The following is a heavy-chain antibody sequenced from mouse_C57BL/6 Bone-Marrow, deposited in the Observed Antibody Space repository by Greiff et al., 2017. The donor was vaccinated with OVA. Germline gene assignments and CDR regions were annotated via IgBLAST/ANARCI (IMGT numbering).Heavy chain of an antibody. D-gene: IGHD2-5*01. CDR1: GYTFTSYG. Sequence: QVQLQQSGAELARPGASVQLSCTASGYTFTSYGLRWVKQRTGQGLEWIGEIYPRSGTTYYNETFKVKATLTADKSSSTAYMELRSLTSEDSAVYFCAREYSNYEAWFAYWGQGTLVTVSA. CDR2: IYPRSGTT. CDR3: AREYSNYEAWFAY. J-gene: IGHJ3*01. V-gene: IGHV1-81*01.